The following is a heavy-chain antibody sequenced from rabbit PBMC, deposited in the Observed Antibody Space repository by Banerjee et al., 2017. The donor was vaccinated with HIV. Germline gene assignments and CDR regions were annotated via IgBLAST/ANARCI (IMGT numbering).Heavy chain of an antibody. V-gene: IGHV1S40*01. Sequence: GGDLVKPGASLTLTCTASGFSFSSNEYMCWVRQAPGKGLEWISCIAGDSSAFTYSATWAKGRFTCSKTSSTTVTLQMTSLTAADTATYFCARDLPGVIGWNFGWWGPGTLVTVS. J-gene: IGHJ4*01. CDR2: IAGDSSAFT. CDR1: GFSFSSNEY. CDR3: ARDLPGVIGWNFGW. D-gene: IGHD1-1*01.